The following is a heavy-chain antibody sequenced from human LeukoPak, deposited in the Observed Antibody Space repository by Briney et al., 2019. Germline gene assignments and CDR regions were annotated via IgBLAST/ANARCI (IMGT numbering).Heavy chain of an antibody. J-gene: IGHJ4*02. CDR1: GGSISGYY. Sequence: SETLSLTCSVSGGSISGYYWSWIRQPPGKGLEWIGYIYYSGSTNYNPSLKSRVTISVDTSKNQFSLNLSSVTAADTAVYYCARGPLDSGYTYFDYWGQGTLVSVAS. V-gene: IGHV4-59*12. CDR2: IYYSGST. D-gene: IGHD5-12*01. CDR3: ARGPLDSGYTYFDY.